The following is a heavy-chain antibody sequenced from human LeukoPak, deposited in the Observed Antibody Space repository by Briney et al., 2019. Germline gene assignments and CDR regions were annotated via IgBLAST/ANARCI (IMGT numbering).Heavy chain of an antibody. D-gene: IGHD3-10*01. J-gene: IGHJ5*02. Sequence: PGGSLRLSCAASGFTFSSYWMSWVRQAPGKGLVWVSRINSDGSSTSYADSVKGRFTISRDNAKNTLYLQMNSLRAEDTAVYYCARAVIWFGGGNWFDPWGQGTLVTVSS. V-gene: IGHV3-74*01. CDR2: INSDGSST. CDR1: GFTFSSYW. CDR3: ARAVIWFGGGNWFDP.